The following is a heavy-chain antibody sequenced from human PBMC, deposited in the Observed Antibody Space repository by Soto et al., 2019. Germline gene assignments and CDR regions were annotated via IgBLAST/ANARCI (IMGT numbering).Heavy chain of an antibody. Sequence: GGSLRLSCAASGFAFSSYSMNWVRQAPGKGLEWVSSISSSSSYIYYADSVKGRFTISRDNAKNSLYLQMNSLRAEDTAVYYCARDYYGSGSYYPHWGQGTLVTVSS. D-gene: IGHD3-10*01. CDR2: ISSSSSYI. CDR3: ARDYYGSGSYYPH. CDR1: GFAFSSYS. J-gene: IGHJ4*02. V-gene: IGHV3-21*01.